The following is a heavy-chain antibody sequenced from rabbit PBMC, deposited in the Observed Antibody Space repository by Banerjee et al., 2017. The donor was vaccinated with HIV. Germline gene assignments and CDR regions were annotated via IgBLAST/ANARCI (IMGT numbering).Heavy chain of an antibody. Sequence: WAKGRFTISKTSSTTVTLQMTSLTAADTATYFCARCFDDGSYAPYFNLWGQGTLVTVS. D-gene: IGHD5-1*01. V-gene: IGHV1S40*01. J-gene: IGHJ4*01. CDR3: ARCFDDGSYAPYFNL.